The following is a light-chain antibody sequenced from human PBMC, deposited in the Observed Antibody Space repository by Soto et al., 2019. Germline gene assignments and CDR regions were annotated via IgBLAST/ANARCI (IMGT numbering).Light chain of an antibody. Sequence: EIVLTQSPGTLSLSPGERATLSCRAIQSVSSSYLAWYQQKPGQAPRLLIYGASSRATGIPDRFSGSGSGTDFTLTISRLEPEDFAVYYCQQYGSSPQTFGPGTKVDIK. V-gene: IGKV3-20*01. CDR1: QSVSSSY. CDR3: QQYGSSPQT. CDR2: GAS. J-gene: IGKJ3*01.